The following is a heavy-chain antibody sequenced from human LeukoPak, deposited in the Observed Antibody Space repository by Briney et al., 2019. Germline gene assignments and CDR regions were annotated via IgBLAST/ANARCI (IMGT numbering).Heavy chain of an antibody. J-gene: IGHJ4*02. D-gene: IGHD2/OR15-2a*01. CDR2: INHSGST. Sequence: SETLSLTCAVYGGSFSGYYWSWIRQPPGKGLEWIGEINHSGSTNYNPSLKSRVTISVDTSKNQFSLKLSSVTAADTAIYYCAKYGQYNFDYWGQGTLVTVSS. V-gene: IGHV4-34*01. CDR1: GGSFSGYY. CDR3: AKYGQYNFDY.